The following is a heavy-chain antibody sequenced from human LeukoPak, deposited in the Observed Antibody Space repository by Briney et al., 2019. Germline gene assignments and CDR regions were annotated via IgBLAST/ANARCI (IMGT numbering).Heavy chain of an antibody. CDR1: GGSISSGGYS. CDR2: IYHSGST. D-gene: IGHD3-10*01. J-gene: IGHJ4*02. V-gene: IGHV4-30-2*01. CDR3: AGMVRGVISMAFDY. Sequence: SQTLSLTCAVSGGSISSGGYSWSWIRQPPGKGLEWIGYIYHSGSTYYSPSLKSRVTISVDRSKNQFSLKLSSVTAADTAVYYCAGMVRGVISMAFDYWGQGTLVTVSS.